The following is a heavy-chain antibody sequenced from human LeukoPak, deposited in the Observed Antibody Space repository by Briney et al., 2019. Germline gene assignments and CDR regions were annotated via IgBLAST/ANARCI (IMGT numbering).Heavy chain of an antibody. CDR2: INHSGST. D-gene: IGHD1-26*01. Sequence: SETLSLTCTVSGGSISSYYWSWIRQPPGKGLEWIGEINHSGSTNYNPSLKSRVTISVDTSKNQFSLKLSSVTAADTAVYYCARRTGTRIVGAPRPFDYWGQGTLVTVSS. CDR3: ARRTGTRIVGAPRPFDY. V-gene: IGHV4-34*01. J-gene: IGHJ4*02. CDR1: GGSISSYY.